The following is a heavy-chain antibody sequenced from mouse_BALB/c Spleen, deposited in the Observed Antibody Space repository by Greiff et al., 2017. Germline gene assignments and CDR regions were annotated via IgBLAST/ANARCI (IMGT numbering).Heavy chain of an antibody. Sequence: VQLQQSGPELVKPGASVKISCKASGYAFSSSWMNWVKQRPGQGLEWIGRIYPGDGDTNYNGKFKGKATLTADKSSSTAYMQLSSLTSVDSAVYFCARWDYGYYPSAMDYWGQGTSVTVSS. CDR3: ARWDYGYYPSAMDY. CDR1: GYAFSSSW. CDR2: IYPGDGDT. V-gene: IGHV1-82*01. D-gene: IGHD2-3*01. J-gene: IGHJ4*01.